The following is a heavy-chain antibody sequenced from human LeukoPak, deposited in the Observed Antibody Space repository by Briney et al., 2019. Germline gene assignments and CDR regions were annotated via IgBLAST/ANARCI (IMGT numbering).Heavy chain of an antibody. CDR3: ARRGDFWSGYAPYYGMDV. CDR2: MNPKSGNT. J-gene: IGHJ6*02. CDR1: GYTFTSYD. D-gene: IGHD3-3*01. Sequence: ASVKLSCKAFGYTFTSYDINWVRQATGQGLEWMGWMNPKSGNTGYAQKFQGRVTMTRNTSISTAYMELSSLRSEDTAVYYCARRGDFWSGYAPYYGMDVWGQGTTVTVSS. V-gene: IGHV1-8*01.